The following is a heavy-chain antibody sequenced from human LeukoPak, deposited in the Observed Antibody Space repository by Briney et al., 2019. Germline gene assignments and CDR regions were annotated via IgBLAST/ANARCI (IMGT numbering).Heavy chain of an antibody. CDR1: GFTVSTNY. CDR2: IYSRGST. J-gene: IGHJ3*02. D-gene: IGHD1-14*01. CDR3: ARGGPEDAFDI. V-gene: IGHV3-66*01. Sequence: GGSLRLSCAASGFTVSTNYMSWVRQAPGKGLEWVSVIYSRGSTYYADSVKGRFTISRDNSKNTLYLQMNSLRDEDTALYYCARGGPEDAFDIWGQGTMAIVSS.